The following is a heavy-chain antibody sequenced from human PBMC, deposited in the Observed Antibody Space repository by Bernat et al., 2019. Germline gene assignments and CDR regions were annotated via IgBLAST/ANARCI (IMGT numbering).Heavy chain of an antibody. Sequence: QVTLKESGPVLVKPTETLTLTCTVSGFSLSNARMGVSWIRQPPGKALEWLAHIFSNDEKSYSTSLKSRLTISKDTSKSQVVLTMTNMDPVDTATYYCARIIRGDFWSGYSYYYYYYMDVWGKGTTVTVSS. V-gene: IGHV2-26*01. CDR2: IFSNDEK. CDR1: GFSLSNARMG. CDR3: ARIIRGDFWSGYSYYYYYYMDV. J-gene: IGHJ6*03. D-gene: IGHD3-3*01.